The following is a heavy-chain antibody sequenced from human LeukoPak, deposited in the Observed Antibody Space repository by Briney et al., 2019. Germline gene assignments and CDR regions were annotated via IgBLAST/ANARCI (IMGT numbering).Heavy chain of an antibody. J-gene: IGHJ6*02. V-gene: IGHV4-34*01. CDR2: INHSGST. CDR1: GGSFSGYY. CDR3: ARGPLRRMVYAMGPYYYYGMDV. Sequence: SETLSLTCAVYGGSFSGYYWSWIRQPPGKGLEWFGEINHSGSTNYNPSLKSRVTISVDTSKNQFSLKLSSVTAADTAVYYCARGPLRRMVYAMGPYYYYGMDVWGQGTTVTVSS. D-gene: IGHD2-8*01.